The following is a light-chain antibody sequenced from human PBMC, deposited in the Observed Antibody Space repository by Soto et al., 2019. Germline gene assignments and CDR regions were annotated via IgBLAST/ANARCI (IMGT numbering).Light chain of an antibody. CDR2: AAS. CDR1: QSISSW. V-gene: IGKV1-39*01. Sequence: DIQMTQSPSSLSASVGDRVTITCRASQSISSWLAWYQQKPGKAPNLLIYAASSLQSGVPSRFSGSGSGTDFTLTISSLQPEDFAIYYCQQTNSTPLTFGQGTKVEIK. CDR3: QQTNSTPLT. J-gene: IGKJ1*01.